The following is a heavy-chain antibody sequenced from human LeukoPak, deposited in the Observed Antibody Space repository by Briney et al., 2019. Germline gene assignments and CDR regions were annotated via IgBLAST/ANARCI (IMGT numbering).Heavy chain of an antibody. CDR2: ISGSGGST. D-gene: IGHD3-3*01. Sequence: GGSLRLSCAASGFTFSSYAMSWVRQAPGKGLEWVSAISGSGGSTYYADSVKGRFTISRDNTKNTLYLQMNSLRAEDTAVYYCAKYWSGYLVTGIYYWGQGTLVTVSS. CDR3: AKYWSGYLVTGIYY. V-gene: IGHV3-23*01. CDR1: GFTFSSYA. J-gene: IGHJ4*02.